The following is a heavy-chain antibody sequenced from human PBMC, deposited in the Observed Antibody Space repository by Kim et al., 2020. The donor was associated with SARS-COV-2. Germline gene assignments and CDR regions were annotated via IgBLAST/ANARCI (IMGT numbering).Heavy chain of an antibody. J-gene: IGHJ6*02. D-gene: IGHD3-10*01. CDR1: GFTVSSNY. Sequence: GGSLRLSCAASGFTVSSNYMSWVRQAPGKGLEWVSVIYSGGSTYYADSVKGRFTISRDNSKNTLYLQMNSLRAEDTAVYYCARDRVNYYGSGSYYPLYYYYYGMDVWGQGTTVTVSS. CDR3: ARDRVNYYGSGSYYPLYYYYYGMDV. CDR2: IYSGGST. V-gene: IGHV3-66*02.